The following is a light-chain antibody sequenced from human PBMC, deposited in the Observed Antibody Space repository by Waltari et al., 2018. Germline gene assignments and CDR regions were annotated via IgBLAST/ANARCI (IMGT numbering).Light chain of an antibody. V-gene: IGKV3-20*01. CDR1: QSISRY. J-gene: IGKJ1*01. CDR3: QNHERLPAT. Sequence: EVVLTQSPDTLSLSPGERATLFCRASQSISRYLVWYQQRPGQAPRLLIYGASIRAAGIPDRFSGSGSGTDFTLSISRLEPEDFAVYYCQNHERLPATFGQGTRLEIK. CDR2: GAS.